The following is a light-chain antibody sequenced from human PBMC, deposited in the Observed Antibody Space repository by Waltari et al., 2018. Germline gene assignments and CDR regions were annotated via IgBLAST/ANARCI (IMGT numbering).Light chain of an antibody. Sequence: SFELTQPHSVSVSPGQTARITCSADALAKQYAYWYQQKAGQAPLVVIYKDSERPSGIPERFSGSSSGTTVTLTISGVQAEDEADYYCQAADNSGTLNWVFGGGTKLTVL. CDR3: QAADNSGTLNWV. V-gene: IGLV3-25*03. CDR2: KDS. CDR1: ALAKQY. J-gene: IGLJ3*02.